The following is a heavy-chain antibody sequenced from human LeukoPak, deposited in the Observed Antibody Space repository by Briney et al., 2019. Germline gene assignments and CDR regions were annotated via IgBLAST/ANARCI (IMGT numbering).Heavy chain of an antibody. CDR1: GYTFTRYG. V-gene: IGHV1-18*01. Sequence: ASVKVSCKASGYTFTRYGITWVRQAPGQGLEWMGWISAYNGDTKYAQKLQGRVTMTTDTSTSTAYMELRSLRSDDTAVYYCARDPSNSSGSFIFFDFWGQGTLVAVSS. D-gene: IGHD6-19*01. CDR3: ARDPSNSSGSFIFFDF. CDR2: ISAYNGDT. J-gene: IGHJ4*02.